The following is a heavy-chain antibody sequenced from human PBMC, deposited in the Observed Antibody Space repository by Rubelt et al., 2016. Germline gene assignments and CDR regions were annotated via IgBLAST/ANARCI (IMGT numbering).Heavy chain of an antibody. V-gene: IGHV3-7*03. CDR1: GFTFSSYA. J-gene: IGHJ4*02. D-gene: IGHD5/OR15-5a*01. Sequence: EVQLLESGGGLVQPGGSLRLSCAASGFTFSSYAMSWVRQAPGKGLEWVANIKEDGSEGYYVDSVKGRFTISRDNARNSLYLQMNSLRAEDTAVYYCARGTNVYRHWGQGTLVTVSS. CDR2: IKEDGSEG. CDR3: ARGTNVYRH.